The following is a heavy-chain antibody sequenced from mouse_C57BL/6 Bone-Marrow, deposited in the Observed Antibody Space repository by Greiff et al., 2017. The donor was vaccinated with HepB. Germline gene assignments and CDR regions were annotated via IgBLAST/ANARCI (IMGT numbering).Heavy chain of an antibody. D-gene: IGHD2-2*01. V-gene: IGHV1-50*01. CDR2: IDPSDSYT. CDR3: ARLDLLWLRALGY. CDR1: GYTFTSYW. J-gene: IGHJ2*01. Sequence: VQLQQSGAELVKPGASVKLSCKASGYTFTSYWMQWVKQRPGQGLEWIGEIDPSDSYTNYNQKFKGKSTLTVDKFSSTAYMQLSSLTSEDSAVYYCARLDLLWLRALGYWGQGTTLTVSS.